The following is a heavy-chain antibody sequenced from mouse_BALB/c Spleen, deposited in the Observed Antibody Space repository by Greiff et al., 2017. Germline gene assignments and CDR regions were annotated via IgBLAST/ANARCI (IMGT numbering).Heavy chain of an antibody. CDR1: GFTFSSFG. V-gene: IGHV5-17*02. Sequence: EVKLLESGGGLVQPGGSRKLSCAASGFTFSSFGMHWVRQAPEKGLEWVAYISSGSSTIYYADTVKGRFTISRDNPKNTLFLQMTSLRSEDTAMYYCARDYGNYVFAWFAYWGQGTLVTVSA. D-gene: IGHD2-1*01. J-gene: IGHJ3*01. CDR3: ARDYGNYVFAWFAY. CDR2: ISSGSSTI.